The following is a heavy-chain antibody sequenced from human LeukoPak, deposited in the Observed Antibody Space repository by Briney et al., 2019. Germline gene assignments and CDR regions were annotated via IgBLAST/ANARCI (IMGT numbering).Heavy chain of an antibody. CDR3: ARESRGYYDSSAYYMDV. D-gene: IGHD3-22*01. J-gene: IGHJ6*03. CDR2: IYDSGTT. Sequence: PSETLSLTCTVSGGSISSYYWSWIRQPPGKGLEWIGYIYDSGTTNYNPSLKSRVTISVDTSKNQFSLKLSSVTAADTAVYYCARESRGYYDSSAYYMDVWGKGTTVTVSS. CDR1: GGSISSYY. V-gene: IGHV4-59*12.